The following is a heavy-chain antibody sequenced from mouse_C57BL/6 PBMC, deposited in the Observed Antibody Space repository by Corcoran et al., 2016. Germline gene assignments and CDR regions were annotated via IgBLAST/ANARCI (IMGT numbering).Heavy chain of an antibody. CDR1: GYTFTDYY. Sequence: EVQLQQSGPELVKPGASVKISCKASGYTFTDYYMNWVKQSHGKSLEWIGDINPNNGGTSYNQKFKGKATLTVDKSSSTAYMELRSLTSEDSAVYYCARWGYSNYGDYWGQGTSVTVSS. CDR2: INPNNGGT. CDR3: ARWGYSNYGDY. D-gene: IGHD2-5*01. J-gene: IGHJ4*01. V-gene: IGHV1-26*01.